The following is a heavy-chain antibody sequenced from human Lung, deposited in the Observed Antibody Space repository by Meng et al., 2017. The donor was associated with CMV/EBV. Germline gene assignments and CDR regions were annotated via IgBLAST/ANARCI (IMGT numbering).Heavy chain of an antibody. V-gene: IGHV3-23*01. CDR1: GFTFSTYG. CDR2: IRGSDGST. D-gene: IGHD2-2*01. Sequence: GGSXRLXCVASGFTFSTYGMSWVRQAPGKGLEWVSDIRGSDGSTHYADSAKGRFTISRDNSKNTLFLQMNSLRADDTAVYYCAKDRCGSASCSLGMDVWGQGXTVTVSS. J-gene: IGHJ6*02. CDR3: AKDRCGSASCSLGMDV.